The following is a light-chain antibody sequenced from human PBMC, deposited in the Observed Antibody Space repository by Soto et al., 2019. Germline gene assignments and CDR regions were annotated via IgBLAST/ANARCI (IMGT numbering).Light chain of an antibody. CDR3: PTWDDSLKGMV. CDR1: SSNVGSNA. Sequence: QSVLTQPPSLSEAPGQRVTMSCSGSSSNVGSNAVNWYQQHSWKAPKLLMNYDDFRPSGVSDRFSGSKSGTSASLAISGLQSEDEAEYFCPTWDDSLKGMVFGGGTKLTVL. CDR2: YDD. J-gene: IGLJ3*02. V-gene: IGLV1-36*01.